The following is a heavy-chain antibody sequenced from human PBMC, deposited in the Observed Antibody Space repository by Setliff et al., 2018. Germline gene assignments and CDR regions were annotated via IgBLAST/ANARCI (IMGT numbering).Heavy chain of an antibody. J-gene: IGHJ4*02. Sequence: PGGSLRFSCAASGFTFDDYGMSWVRQAPGKGLEWVSGLSWRGDNIGYADSVKGRFTISRDNAKNSLYLQMTSLRAEDTALYYCARGRPLYSSPVDYWGQGTLVTVSS. CDR2: LSWRGDNI. D-gene: IGHD6-13*01. V-gene: IGHV3-20*04. CDR3: ARGRPLYSSPVDY. CDR1: GFTFDDYG.